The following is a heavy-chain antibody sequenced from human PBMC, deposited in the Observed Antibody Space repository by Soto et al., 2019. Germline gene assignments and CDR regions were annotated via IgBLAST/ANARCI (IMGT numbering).Heavy chain of an antibody. CDR3: VNCSVSGGRFFDC. Sequence: GGSLRLSCAASGCTFSSYVMGWGRQAPGKGPEWVSSIGDSGVNTYYADSVKGRFTISRDNSKNTLHLQLNSLRIEDTAVYYCVNCSVSGGRFFDCWGRGALVPVSS. D-gene: IGHD2-8*02. V-gene: IGHV3-23*01. CDR2: IGDSGVNT. J-gene: IGHJ4*02. CDR1: GCTFSSYV.